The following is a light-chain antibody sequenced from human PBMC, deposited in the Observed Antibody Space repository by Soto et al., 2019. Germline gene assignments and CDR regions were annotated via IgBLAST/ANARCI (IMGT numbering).Light chain of an antibody. CDR2: GAS. V-gene: IGKV3-20*01. J-gene: IGKJ1*01. CDR1: QSVSNSY. Sequence: EIVLTQSPVTLSLSPWEIATLSCRASQSVSNSYLAWYQQKPGQAPRLLIYGASSRATGIPDRFSGSGSGTDFTLTISRLEPEDFAVYYCQQKRTFGQGTKVEIK. CDR3: QQKRT.